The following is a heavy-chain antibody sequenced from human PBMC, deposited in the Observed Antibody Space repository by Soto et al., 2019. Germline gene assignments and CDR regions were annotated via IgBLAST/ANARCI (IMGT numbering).Heavy chain of an antibody. CDR2: ISSSSSYI. CDR1: GFTFSSYS. CDR3: AGASYSSGWYVRWFDP. V-gene: IGHV3-21*04. Sequence: GGSLRLSCAASGFTFSSYSMNWVRQAPGKGLEWVSSISSSSSYIYYADSVKGRFTISRDNAKNSLYLQMNSLRAADTAVYYCAGASYSSGWYVRWFDPWGQGTLVTVSS. D-gene: IGHD6-19*01. J-gene: IGHJ5*02.